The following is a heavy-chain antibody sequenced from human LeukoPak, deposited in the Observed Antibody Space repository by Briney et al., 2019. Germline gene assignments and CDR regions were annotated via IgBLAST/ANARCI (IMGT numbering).Heavy chain of an antibody. V-gene: IGHV3-21*01. J-gene: IGHJ4*02. CDR3: ARDHQYYYGSGSLDYFDY. CDR1: GFTFSSYS. D-gene: IGHD3-10*01. CDR2: ISSCSSYI. Sequence: SGGSLRLSCAASGFTFSSYSMNWVRQAPGKGLEWVSSISSCSSYIYYADSVKGRFTISRDNAKNSLYLQMNSLRAEDTAVYYCARDHQYYYGSGSLDYFDYWGQGTLVTVSS.